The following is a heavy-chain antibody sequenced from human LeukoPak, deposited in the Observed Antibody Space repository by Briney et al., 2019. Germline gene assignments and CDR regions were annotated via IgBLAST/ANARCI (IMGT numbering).Heavy chain of an antibody. CDR2: IYTSGST. Sequence: SETLSLTCTVSGGSISSYYWTWIRQPAGKGLEWIGRIYTSGSTNYNPSLKSRVTMSVDTSKNQFSLKLSSVTAADTAVYYCARTGAGYYYYYMDVWGKGTTVTVSS. V-gene: IGHV4-4*07. CDR3: ARTGAGYYYYYMDV. J-gene: IGHJ6*03. CDR1: GGSISSYY. D-gene: IGHD1-26*01.